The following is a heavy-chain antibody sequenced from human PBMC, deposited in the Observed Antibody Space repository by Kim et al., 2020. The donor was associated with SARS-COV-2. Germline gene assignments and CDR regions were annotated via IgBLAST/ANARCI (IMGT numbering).Heavy chain of an antibody. J-gene: IGHJ6*02. CDR3: AKSHQLLIYYGMDV. V-gene: IGHV3-23*01. Sequence: ADSVKGRFTISRDNSKNTLYLQMNSLRAEDTAVYYCAKSHQLLIYYGMDVWGQGTTVTVSS. D-gene: IGHD2-2*01.